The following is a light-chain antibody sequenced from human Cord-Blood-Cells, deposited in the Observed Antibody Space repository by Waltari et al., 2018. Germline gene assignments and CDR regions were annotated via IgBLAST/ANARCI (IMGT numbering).Light chain of an antibody. CDR3: CSYAGSVV. CDR1: SSDVGSYNL. J-gene: IGLJ2*01. V-gene: IGLV2-23*02. Sequence: QSALTQPASVSGSPGQSITISCTGTSSDVGSYNLVSWYQQHPGKAPKLMIYEFSKRPSGVSNRFSGSKSGNTASLTISGLQAEDEADYYCCSYAGSVVFGGGTKLTVL. CDR2: EFS.